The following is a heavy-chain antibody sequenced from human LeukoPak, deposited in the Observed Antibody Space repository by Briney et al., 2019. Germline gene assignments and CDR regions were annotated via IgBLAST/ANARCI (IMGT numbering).Heavy chain of an antibody. CDR2: IYYSGST. CDR3: ARSYGSGSSAGNNWFDP. CDR1: GGSISSYY. J-gene: IGHJ5*02. Sequence: SETLSLACTVSGGSISSYYWSWIRQPPGKGLEWIGYIYYSGSTNYNPSLKSRVTISVDTSKNQFSLKLSSVTAADTAVYYCARSYGSGSSAGNNWFDPWGQGTLVTVSS. D-gene: IGHD3-10*01. V-gene: IGHV4-59*01.